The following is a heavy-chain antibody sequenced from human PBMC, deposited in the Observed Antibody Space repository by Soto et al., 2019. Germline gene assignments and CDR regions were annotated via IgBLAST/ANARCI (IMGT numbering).Heavy chain of an antibody. V-gene: IGHV3-23*01. J-gene: IGHJ4*02. CDR1: GFTFTTQA. CDR2: FSGSGGTT. CDR3: ATGTQNFDY. D-gene: IGHD3-10*01. Sequence: EVQLLQSGGGLVQPGGSLRLSCAASGFTFTTQAMSWVRQAPGKGLQWASGFSGSGGTTNYADSVKARLTISRDNSKNMFYLQMNSLRDDDTAVYYCATGTQNFDYWGRGTRVTVSS.